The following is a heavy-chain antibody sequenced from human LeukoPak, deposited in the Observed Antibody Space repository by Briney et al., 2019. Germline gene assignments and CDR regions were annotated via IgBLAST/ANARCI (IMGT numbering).Heavy chain of an antibody. Sequence: GESLKISCKGSGYSFTSYWIGWVRQMPGKGLEWMGRIDPSDSYTNYSPSFQGHVTISADKSISTAYLQWSSLKASDTAMYYCARHSGSYRPFDYWGQGTLVTVSS. J-gene: IGHJ4*02. CDR3: ARHSGSYRPFDY. CDR1: GYSFTSYW. D-gene: IGHD1-26*01. CDR2: IDPSDSYT. V-gene: IGHV5-10-1*01.